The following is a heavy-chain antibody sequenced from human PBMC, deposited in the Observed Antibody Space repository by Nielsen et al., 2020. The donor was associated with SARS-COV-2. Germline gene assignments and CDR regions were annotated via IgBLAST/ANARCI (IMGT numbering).Heavy chain of an antibody. CDR2: INPNSGGT. J-gene: IGHJ6*02. CDR3: ARENYGGNSGHYYYGMDV. Sequence: ASVKVSCKASGYTFTGYYMHWVRQAPGQGLEWMGWINPNSGGTNYAQKFQGWATMTRDTSISTAYMELSRLRSDDTAVYYCARENYGGNSGHYYYGMDVWGQGTTVTVSS. CDR1: GYTFTGYY. V-gene: IGHV1-2*04. D-gene: IGHD4-23*01.